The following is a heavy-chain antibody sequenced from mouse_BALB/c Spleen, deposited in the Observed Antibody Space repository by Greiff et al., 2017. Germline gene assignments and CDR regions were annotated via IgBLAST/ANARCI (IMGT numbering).Heavy chain of an antibody. J-gene: IGHJ1*01. CDR2: IYPGGGYT. CDR3: AGGDYGNSYWYLDV. Sequence: QVQLQQSGAELVRPGTSVKISCTASGYTFTNYWLGWVKQRPGHGLEWIGDIYPGGGYTNYNEKFKGQATLTADTSSSTAYMQLSSLTSEDSAVYFGAGGDYGNSYWYLDVWGAGTTVTVSS. D-gene: IGHD2-1*01. CDR1: GYTFTNYW. V-gene: IGHV1-63*02.